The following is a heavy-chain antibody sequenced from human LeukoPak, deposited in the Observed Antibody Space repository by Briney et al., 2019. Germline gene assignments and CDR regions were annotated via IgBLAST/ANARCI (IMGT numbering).Heavy chain of an antibody. CDR3: ARGASGSYYNYYYYGMDV. CDR1: GFTFSSYG. V-gene: IGHV3-33*01. Sequence: GGSLRLSCAASGFTFSSYGMHWVRQAPGKGLEWVAVIWYDGSNKYYADSEKGRFTISRDNSKNTLYLQMNSLRAEDTAVYYCARGASGSYYNYYYYGMDVWGQGTTVTVSS. CDR2: IWYDGSNK. D-gene: IGHD1-26*01. J-gene: IGHJ6*02.